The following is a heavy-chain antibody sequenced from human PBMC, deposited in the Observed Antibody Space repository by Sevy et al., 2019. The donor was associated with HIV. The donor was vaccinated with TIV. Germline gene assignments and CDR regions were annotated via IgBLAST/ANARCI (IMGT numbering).Heavy chain of an antibody. CDR2: MSYNGNS. Sequence: SETLSLTCTVSGGSINNKAYYWAWIRQPPGKGLEWIGSMSYNGNSYYNPSLNCRVTISLDTSKNQFSPRLTFVTAADTAVYYCARRLAAAGGGNEYFQPWGQGTLVTVSS. CDR1: GGSINNKAYY. D-gene: IGHD6-13*01. V-gene: IGHV4-39*01. J-gene: IGHJ1*01. CDR3: ARRLAAAGGGNEYFQP.